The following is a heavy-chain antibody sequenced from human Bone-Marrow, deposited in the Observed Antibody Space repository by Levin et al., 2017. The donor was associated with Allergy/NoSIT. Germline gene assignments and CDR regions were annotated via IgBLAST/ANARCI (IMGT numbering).Heavy chain of an antibody. CDR3: ARLDGYYFDY. CDR2: ISYRGTT. V-gene: IGHV4-28*01. J-gene: IGHJ4*02. CDR1: DDSISSSHW. Sequence: PSETLSLTCGVSDDSISSSHWWTWVRQPPGKGLEWIGYISYRGTTYYNPSLKSRLTMSLDTSEQRFSLNLNSVTAADTAIYYCARLDGYYFDYWGQGTLVTVSS. D-gene: IGHD3-9*01.